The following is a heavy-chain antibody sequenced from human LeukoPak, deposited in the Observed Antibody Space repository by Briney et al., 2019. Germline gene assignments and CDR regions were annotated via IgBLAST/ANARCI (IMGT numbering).Heavy chain of an antibody. CDR3: ARGSDWNLWYCWFDP. CDR1: GGSIRSSSYY. Sequence: PSETLSLTCTVSGGSIRSSSYYWGWIRPPPGKGLEWIGNIYYSGNTYYKSSLKSRVTISVDTSNNQFSLKLTSVTAADTAVYYCARGSDWNLWYCWFDPWGQGALVTVSS. CDR2: IYYSGNT. J-gene: IGHJ5*02. V-gene: IGHV4-39*07. D-gene: IGHD1-7*01.